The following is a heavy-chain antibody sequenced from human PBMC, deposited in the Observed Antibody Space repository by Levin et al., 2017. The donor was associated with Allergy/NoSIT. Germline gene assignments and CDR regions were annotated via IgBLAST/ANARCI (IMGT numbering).Heavy chain of an antibody. Sequence: SGPTLVKPTQTLTLTCTFSGFSLSTSGMRVSWIRQPPGKALEWLARIDWDDDKFYSTSLKTRLTISKDTSKNQVVLTMTNMDPVDTATYYCARMYCSSTSCYTGRDDTHFDYWGQGTLVTVSS. CDR1: GFSLSTSGMR. CDR3: ARMYCSSTSCYTGRDDTHFDY. J-gene: IGHJ4*02. D-gene: IGHD2-2*02. V-gene: IGHV2-70*04. CDR2: IDWDDDK.